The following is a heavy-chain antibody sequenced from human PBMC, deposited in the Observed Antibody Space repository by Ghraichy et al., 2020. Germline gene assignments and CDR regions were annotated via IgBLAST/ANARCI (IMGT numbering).Heavy chain of an antibody. CDR2: ISCDGGST. Sequence: GGYLRLSCAASGFTFDDYTMHWVRQAPGKGLEWVSLISCDGGSTYYADSVKGRFTISRDNSKNSLYLQMNSLRTEDTALYYCAKGEYYDSSAAPDYWGQGTLVTVSS. V-gene: IGHV3-43*01. J-gene: IGHJ4*02. CDR3: AKGEYYDSSAAPDY. D-gene: IGHD3-22*01. CDR1: GFTFDDYT.